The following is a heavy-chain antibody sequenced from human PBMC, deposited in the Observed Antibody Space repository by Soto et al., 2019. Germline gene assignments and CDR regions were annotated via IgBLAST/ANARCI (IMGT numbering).Heavy chain of an antibody. CDR2: INAGNGNT. CDR1: GYTFTNYA. J-gene: IGHJ6*02. V-gene: IGHV1-3*01. D-gene: IGHD3-3*02. Sequence: GASVKVSCKASGYTFTNYAIHWVRQAPGQRLEWMGWINAGNGNTKYSQKFQGRVTITRDTSASTAYMDLSSLRSEDTAVYYCARWRVLGSYYGMDVWGQGTTVTVSS. CDR3: ARWRVLGSYYGMDV.